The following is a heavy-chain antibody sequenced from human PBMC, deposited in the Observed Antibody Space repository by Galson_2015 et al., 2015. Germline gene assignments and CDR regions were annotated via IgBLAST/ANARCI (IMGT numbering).Heavy chain of an antibody. Sequence: ETLSLTCTVSGYSINSDYYWGWIRQPPGKGLEWIGRIYHSGSTYYNPSLKSRVTILLDTSKNQFSLKVSSVTAADTAVYYCARVVGARWYVSYWGQGTLVSVSS. V-gene: IGHV4-38-2*02. CDR1: GYSINSDYY. J-gene: IGHJ4*02. D-gene: IGHD6-13*01. CDR2: IYHSGST. CDR3: ARVVGARWYVSY.